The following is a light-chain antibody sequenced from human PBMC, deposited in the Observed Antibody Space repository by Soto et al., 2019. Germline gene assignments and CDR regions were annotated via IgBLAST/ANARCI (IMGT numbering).Light chain of an antibody. V-gene: IGKV1-39*01. J-gene: IGKJ5*01. CDR1: ETISTF. CDR2: AAS. Sequence: DIQITQSPSSLSVSVGDRVTMTCRASETISTFLNWYQVKPGKAPKLLIYAASTLQDGVPSRFSGSGSGTEFTLTISSLQSEDFAVYYCQQYNNWPPITFGQGTRLEIK. CDR3: QQYNNWPPIT.